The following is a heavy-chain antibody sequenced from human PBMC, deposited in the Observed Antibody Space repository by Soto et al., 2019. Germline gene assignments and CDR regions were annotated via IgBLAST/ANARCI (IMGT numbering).Heavy chain of an antibody. D-gene: IGHD2-2*01. CDR1: GGSFSSYY. CDR3: AGRDCSGTNCYYLDYYYMDV. V-gene: IGHV4-59*08. Sequence: QVQLQESGPGLVRPSETLSLTCTVSGGSFSSYYWTWIRQSPGKGLEWIGYIYYSGSTDYNPSLRGRFAISIDTSKNQFSLRLNSMTAADTAVYYCAGRDCSGTNCYYLDYYYMDVWGKGTTVTGSS. J-gene: IGHJ6*03. CDR2: IYYSGST.